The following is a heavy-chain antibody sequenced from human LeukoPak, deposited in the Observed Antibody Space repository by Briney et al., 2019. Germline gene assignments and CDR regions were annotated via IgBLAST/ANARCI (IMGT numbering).Heavy chain of an antibody. D-gene: IGHD2-21*01. J-gene: IGHJ4*02. CDR3: ARGALIPDF. CDR2: ISKSDGST. V-gene: IGHV3-23*01. Sequence: GGSLRLSCAASGFTFSTYAMFWVRQAPGKGLAWVSSISKSDGSTYYADSVKGRFTISRDNSKNTVYLHMDSLRVEDTAIYYCARGALIPDFRGQGTLVTVSS. CDR1: GFTFSTYA.